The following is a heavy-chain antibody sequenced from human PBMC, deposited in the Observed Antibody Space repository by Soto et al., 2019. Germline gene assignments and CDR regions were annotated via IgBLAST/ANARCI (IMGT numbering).Heavy chain of an antibody. Sequence: GASVKVSCKASGYTFTSYGISWVRQAPGQGLEWMGWISAYNGNTNYAQKLQGRVTMTTDTSTSTAYMELRSLRSDDTAVYYCARDPYDSSGYYYGGGYYYGMDVWGQGTTVTVSS. D-gene: IGHD3-22*01. V-gene: IGHV1-18*01. CDR2: ISAYNGNT. CDR3: ARDPYDSSGYYYGGGYYYGMDV. CDR1: GYTFTSYG. J-gene: IGHJ6*02.